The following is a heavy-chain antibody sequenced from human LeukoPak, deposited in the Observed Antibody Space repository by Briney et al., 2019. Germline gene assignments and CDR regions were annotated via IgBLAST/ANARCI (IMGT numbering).Heavy chain of an antibody. D-gene: IGHD2-2*02. CDR2: ISGSGGST. J-gene: IGHJ4*02. V-gene: IGHV3-23*01. CDR3: AKGSSSSCYTQVDC. Sequence: GGSLRLSCAASGFTFSSYAMSWVRQAPGKGLEWVSAISGSGGSTYYADSVKGRFTISRDSSKNTLYLQMNSLRAEDTAVYYCAKGSSSSCYTQVDCWGQGTLVTVSS. CDR1: GFTFSSYA.